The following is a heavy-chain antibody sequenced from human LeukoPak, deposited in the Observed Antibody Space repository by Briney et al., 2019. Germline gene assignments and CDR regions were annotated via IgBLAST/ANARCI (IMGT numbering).Heavy chain of an antibody. CDR1: GGSISSSSYY. CDR3: ASAYSSGWYFDY. D-gene: IGHD6-19*01. J-gene: IGHJ4*02. CDR2: IYYSGGT. V-gene: IGHV4-39*01. Sequence: SETLSLTCTVSGGSISSSSYYWGWIRQPPGKGLEWIGSIYYSGGTYYNPSLKSRVTISVDTSKNQFSLKLSSVTAADTAVYYCASAYSSGWYFDYWGQGTLVTVSS.